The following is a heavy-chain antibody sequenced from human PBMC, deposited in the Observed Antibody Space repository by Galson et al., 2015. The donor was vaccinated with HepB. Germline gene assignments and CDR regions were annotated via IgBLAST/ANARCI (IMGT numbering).Heavy chain of an antibody. J-gene: IGHJ6*02. V-gene: IGHV1-69*13. CDR1: GGIFSSYA. CDR3: ARTHYDILTGYYTGYYYYGMDV. D-gene: IGHD3-9*01. CDR2: IIPIFGTA. Sequence: SVKVSCKASGGIFSSYAISWVRQAPGQGLEWMGGIIPIFGTANYAQKFQGRVTITADESTSTAYMELSSLRSEDTAVYYCARTHYDILTGYYTGYYYYGMDVLGQGTTVTVSS.